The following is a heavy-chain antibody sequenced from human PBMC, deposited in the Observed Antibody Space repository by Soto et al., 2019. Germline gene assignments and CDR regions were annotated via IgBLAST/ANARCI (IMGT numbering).Heavy chain of an antibody. CDR2: INHSGST. Sequence: SETLSLTCAVYGGSFSGYYWSWIRQPPGKGLEWIGEINHSGSTNYNPSLKSRVTISVDTSKNQFSLKLNSVTAADMAVYYSARAPTYGAAAPSLDYWGQGTLVTVSS. D-gene: IGHD6-13*01. CDR1: GGSFSGYY. V-gene: IGHV4-34*01. J-gene: IGHJ4*02. CDR3: ARAPTYGAAAPSLDY.